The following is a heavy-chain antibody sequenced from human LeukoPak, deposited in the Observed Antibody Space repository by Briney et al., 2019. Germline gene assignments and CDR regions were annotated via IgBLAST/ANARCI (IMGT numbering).Heavy chain of an antibody. Sequence: PGRSLRLSCAASGFTFSSYAMHWVRQAPGKGLEWVAVISYDGSNKYYADSVKSRFTISRDNSKNTLYLQMNSLRAEDTAVYYCASWDSQLVVTRFDYWGQGTLVTVSS. V-gene: IGHV3-30-3*01. J-gene: IGHJ4*02. CDR1: GFTFSSYA. D-gene: IGHD3-22*01. CDR3: ASWDSQLVVTRFDY. CDR2: ISYDGSNK.